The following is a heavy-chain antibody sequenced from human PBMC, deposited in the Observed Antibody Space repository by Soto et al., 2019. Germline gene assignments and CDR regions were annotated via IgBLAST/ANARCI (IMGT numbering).Heavy chain of an antibody. J-gene: IGHJ6*02. CDR1: GFTFSSYG. CDR2: ISYDGSNK. D-gene: IGHD2-2*01. CDR3: AKEGAKLGYCSSTSCPSYYGMDV. Sequence: GGSLRLSCAAAGFTFSSYGMHWVRQAPGKGLEWVAVISYDGSNKYYADSVKGRFTISRDNSKNTLYLQMNSLRAEDTAVYYCAKEGAKLGYCSSTSCPSYYGMDVWGQGTTVTVSS. V-gene: IGHV3-30*18.